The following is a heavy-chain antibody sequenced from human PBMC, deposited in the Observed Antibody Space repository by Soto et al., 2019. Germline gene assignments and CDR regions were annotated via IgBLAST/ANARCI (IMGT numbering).Heavy chain of an antibody. D-gene: IGHD3-10*01. CDR2: IWYDGSNK. Sequence: GGSLRLSCAASGFTFSSYGMHWVRQAPGKGLEWVAVIWYDGSNKYYADSVKGRFTISRDNSKNTLYLQMNSLRAEDTGVDYCAGDKKAGGGGYYYYYGMDVWGQGTTVTVSS. CDR1: GFTFSSYG. CDR3: AGDKKAGGGGYYYYYGMDV. V-gene: IGHV3-33*01. J-gene: IGHJ6*02.